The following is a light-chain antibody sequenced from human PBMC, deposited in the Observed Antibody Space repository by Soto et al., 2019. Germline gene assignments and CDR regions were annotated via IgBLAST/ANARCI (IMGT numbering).Light chain of an antibody. CDR1: QSVSSN. CDR3: QQYNNWPPYT. Sequence: EIVMTQSPATLSVSPGERATLSCRASQSVSSNLAWYQQKPGQAPRLLIYGASTRATGIPARFSGSGSGTEFPITISSLQSEDFAVYYCQQYNNWPPYTFGQGTKLEIK. CDR2: GAS. J-gene: IGKJ2*01. V-gene: IGKV3-15*01.